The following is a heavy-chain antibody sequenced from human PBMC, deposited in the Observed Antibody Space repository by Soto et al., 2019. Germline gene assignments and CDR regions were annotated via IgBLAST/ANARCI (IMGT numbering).Heavy chain of an antibody. D-gene: IGHD2-21*01. CDR2: ISAYNGNT. V-gene: IGHV1-18*04. CDR3: ARNLRAYSPRSQGFDP. J-gene: IGHJ5*02. CDR1: GYTFTSYG. Sequence: QVQLVQSGAEVNKPGASVKVSCKASGYTFTSYGISWVRQAPGQGLEWMGWISAYNGNTNYAQKLQGRVTMTTDTSTSTAYMELRSLRSDDTAVYYCARNLRAYSPRSQGFDPWGQGTLVTVSS.